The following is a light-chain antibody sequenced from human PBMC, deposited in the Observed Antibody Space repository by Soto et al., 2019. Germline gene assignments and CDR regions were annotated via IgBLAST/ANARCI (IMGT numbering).Light chain of an antibody. CDR2: AAS. Sequence: DIQMTQSPSTLSGSVGDRVTITCRASQTISSWLAWYQQKPGKAPKLLIYAASSLQSGVPSRFSGSGSGTDFTLTISSVQPEDFATYYCQHYNSYSEAFGQGTKVDIK. V-gene: IGKV1-5*01. CDR3: QHYNSYSEA. CDR1: QTISSW. J-gene: IGKJ1*01.